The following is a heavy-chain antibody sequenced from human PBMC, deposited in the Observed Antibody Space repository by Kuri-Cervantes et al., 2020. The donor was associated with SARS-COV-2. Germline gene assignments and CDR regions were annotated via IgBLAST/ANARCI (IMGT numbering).Heavy chain of an antibody. Sequence: GSLRLSCTVSGGSISSYYWSWIRQPPGKGLEWIGYIYYSGSTNYNPSLKSRVTISVDTSKNQFSLKLSSVTAADTAVYYCARDGGGHYYESSGYYHYYYYGMDVWGQGTTVTVSS. CDR2: IYYSGST. CDR3: ARDGGGHYYESSGYYHYYYYGMDV. J-gene: IGHJ6*02. D-gene: IGHD3-22*01. V-gene: IGHV4-59*01. CDR1: GGSISSYY.